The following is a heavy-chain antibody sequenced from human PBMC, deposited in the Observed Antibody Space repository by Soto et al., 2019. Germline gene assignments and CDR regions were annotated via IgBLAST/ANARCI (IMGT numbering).Heavy chain of an antibody. D-gene: IGHD6-19*01. CDR2: ISGSGGTT. CDR3: AKAAHGWFSAFDI. Sequence: EVQLLESGGGWVQPGGYLRLSCAASGFTFSSYAMSWVRQAPGEGLEWVSAISGSGGTTYYAESVKCRFTFSRDNSKNTLYLQMNSLRAEDTAVYYCAKAAHGWFSAFDIWGQGTMVTVSS. J-gene: IGHJ3*02. CDR1: GFTFSSYA. V-gene: IGHV3-23*01.